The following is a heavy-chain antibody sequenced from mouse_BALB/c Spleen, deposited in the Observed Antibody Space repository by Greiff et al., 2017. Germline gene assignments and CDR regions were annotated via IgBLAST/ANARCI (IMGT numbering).Heavy chain of an antibody. CDR2: ISSGGSYT. CDR3: TDGTSSSFAY. J-gene: IGHJ3*01. CDR1: GFTFSSYT. D-gene: IGHD1-1*01. Sequence: VQLKESGGGLVKPGGSLKLSCAASGFTFSSYTMSWVRQTPEKRLEWVATISSGGSYTYYPDSVKGRFTISRDNAKNTLYLQMSSLKSEDTAMYYCTDGTSSSFAYWGQGTLVTVSA. V-gene: IGHV5-6-4*01.